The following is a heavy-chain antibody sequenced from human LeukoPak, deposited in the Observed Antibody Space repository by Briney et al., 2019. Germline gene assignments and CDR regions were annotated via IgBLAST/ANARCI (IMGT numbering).Heavy chain of an antibody. V-gene: IGHV3-7*03. CDR2: INPDGSRG. J-gene: IGHJ4*02. CDR3: AKYRTCGGDCYQWFDY. CDR1: GFSFSNSW. D-gene: IGHD2-21*02. Sequence: GGSLRLSCAASGFSFSNSWMNWVRQAPGQGLEWVANINPDGSRGCYVDSVRGRFTISRDNAKNSLYLQMDSLRAEDTALYYCAKYRTCGGDCYQWFDYWGQGTLVTVSS.